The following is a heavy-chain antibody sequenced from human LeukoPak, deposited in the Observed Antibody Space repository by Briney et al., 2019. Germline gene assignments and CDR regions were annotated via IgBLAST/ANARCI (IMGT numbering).Heavy chain of an antibody. D-gene: IGHD2-21*01. V-gene: IGHV3-30*04. Sequence: GGSLRLSCAASGFTFSSYAMHWVRQAPGKGLEWVAVISYDGSNKYYADSVKGRFTISRDNSKNTLYLQMNSLRAEDTAVYYCAREFVLGVVVVVRYGMGVWGQGATVTVSS. CDR2: ISYDGSNK. CDR1: GFTFSSYA. CDR3: AREFVLGVVVVVRYGMGV. J-gene: IGHJ6*02.